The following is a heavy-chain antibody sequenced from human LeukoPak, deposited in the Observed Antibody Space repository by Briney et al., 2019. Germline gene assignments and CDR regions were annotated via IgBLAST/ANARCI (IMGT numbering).Heavy chain of an antibody. V-gene: IGHV4-39*07. J-gene: IGHJ6*03. D-gene: IGHD3-3*01. Sequence: SETLSLTCTVSGGSISSSDHYWGWIRQSPGKGLEWIGSIFYTGTSYYNPSLNSRVTMSVDTSKNQFSLKLSSVTAADTAVYYCAGDGRDVTIFGVVVYYMDVWDKGTTVTVSS. CDR2: IFYTGTS. CDR3: AGDGRDVTIFGVVVYYMDV. CDR1: GGSISSSDHY.